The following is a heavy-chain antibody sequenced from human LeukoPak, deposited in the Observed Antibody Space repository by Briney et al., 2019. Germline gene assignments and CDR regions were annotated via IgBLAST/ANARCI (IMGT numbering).Heavy chain of an antibody. CDR3: ARPGYYDSSGYYPTGFDY. J-gene: IGHJ4*02. CDR2: MYYSGSP. D-gene: IGHD3-22*01. V-gene: IGHV4-39*01. Sequence: SETLSLTCTVSGGSISSSSYYWGWIRQSPGKGLVWIGRMYYSGSPCYNPSLKSRVNISVDTSKDQFSLKLSSVTAADTAVYYCARPGYYDSSGYYPTGFDYWGQGTLVTVSS. CDR1: GGSISSSSYY.